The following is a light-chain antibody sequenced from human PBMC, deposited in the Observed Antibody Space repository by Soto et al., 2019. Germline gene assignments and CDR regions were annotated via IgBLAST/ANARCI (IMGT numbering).Light chain of an antibody. J-gene: IGKJ4*01. CDR1: QSVGRNY. CDR3: QQYASSPLT. Sequence: EIVLTQSPGTLSLSPGERATLSCRASQSVGRNYLAWYQQKPGQAPRLLIYGASSRATGIPDRFSGSGSGTDFALTFSRLEPEDFAVYYCQQYASSPLTFGGGTRVAIK. CDR2: GAS. V-gene: IGKV3-20*01.